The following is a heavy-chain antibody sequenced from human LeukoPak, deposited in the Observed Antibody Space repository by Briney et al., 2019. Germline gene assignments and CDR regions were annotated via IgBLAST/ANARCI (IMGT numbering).Heavy chain of an antibody. J-gene: IGHJ3*01. CDR2: IRNDGSNH. Sequence: PGGSLRLSCAASGFTFSHHGMHWVRQAPGKGLEWVAFIRNDGSNHYYADSVKGRFTISRDNSKNTLYLQMNSLRAEDTAVYYCSRESDHSVSQVDFDLWGQGTMVTVSS. V-gene: IGHV3-30*02. CDR3: SRESDHSVSQVDFDL. CDR1: GFTFSHHG. D-gene: IGHD1-14*01.